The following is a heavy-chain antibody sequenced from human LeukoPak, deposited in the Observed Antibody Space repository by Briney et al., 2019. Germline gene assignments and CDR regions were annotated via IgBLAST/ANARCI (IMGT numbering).Heavy chain of an antibody. CDR3: AREGYCSGGSCYSGGHYYGMDV. D-gene: IGHD2-15*01. V-gene: IGHV3-21*01. CDR2: ISSSSSYI. Sequence: GGSLRLSCAASGFTFSSYSMNWVRQAPGKGPEWVSSISSSSSYIYYADSVKGRFTISRDNAKNSLYLQMNSLRAEDTAVYYCAREGYCSGGSCYSGGHYYGMDVWGQGTTVTVS. CDR1: GFTFSSYS. J-gene: IGHJ6*02.